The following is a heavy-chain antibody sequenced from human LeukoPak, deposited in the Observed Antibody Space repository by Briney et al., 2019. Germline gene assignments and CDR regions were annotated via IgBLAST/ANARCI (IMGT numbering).Heavy chain of an antibody. D-gene: IGHD6-13*01. Sequence: GGSLRLSCAASGFTFSSYSMNWVRPAPGKGLEWVSGITSGANTYYADSVKGRFTTSRDNSENTLNLQMNSLRAEDTAIYYCAKARAGDITAAFNYWGQGTLVTVSS. CDR3: AKARAGDITAAFNY. V-gene: IGHV3-23*01. CDR2: ITSGANT. J-gene: IGHJ4*02. CDR1: GFTFSSYS.